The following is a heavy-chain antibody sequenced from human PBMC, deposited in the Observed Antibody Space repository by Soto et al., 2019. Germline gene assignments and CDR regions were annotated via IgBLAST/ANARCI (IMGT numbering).Heavy chain of an antibody. CDR2: INPNSGGT. CDR1: GYTFTGYY. V-gene: IGHV1-2*04. CDR3: ARSSPSSSWYLSFDY. Sequence: GASVKVSCKASGYTFTGYYMHWVRQAPGQGLEWMGWINPNSGGTNYAQKFQGWVTMTRDTSISTAYMELSRLRSDDTAVYYCARSSPSSSWYLSFDYWGQGTLVTVSS. D-gene: IGHD6-13*01. J-gene: IGHJ4*02.